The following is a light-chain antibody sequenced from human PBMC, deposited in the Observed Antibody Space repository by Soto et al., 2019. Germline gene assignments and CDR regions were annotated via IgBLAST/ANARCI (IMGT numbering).Light chain of an antibody. V-gene: IGKV1-39*01. CDR3: XXSXXTPFX. Sequence: DIQMTQSPSSLSASVGDRVTITCRASQSISSYLNWYQQKPGKAPKLLIYAASSLQSGVPSRFSGSGSGTXXTLTXSXLXPXXXXXXXXXXSXXTPFXFGPGTKVDIK. CDR2: AAS. J-gene: IGKJ3*01. CDR1: QSISSY.